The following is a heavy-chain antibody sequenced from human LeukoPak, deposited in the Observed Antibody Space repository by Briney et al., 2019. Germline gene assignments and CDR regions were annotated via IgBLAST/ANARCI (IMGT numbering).Heavy chain of an antibody. CDR3: GRAGFGTAYNRFYYYMDV. Sequence: SETLSLTCAVSNYPITIDYYWVWIRQPPGQGLEWIGQIFHSGIAHYNPSLKSRVTMSVDTSRSQFSVNLNSVTAADTAVYYCGRAGFGTAYNRFYYYMDVWGKGTAVTVSS. CDR1: NYPITIDYY. D-gene: IGHD3-16*01. J-gene: IGHJ6*03. CDR2: IFHSGIA. V-gene: IGHV4-38-2*01.